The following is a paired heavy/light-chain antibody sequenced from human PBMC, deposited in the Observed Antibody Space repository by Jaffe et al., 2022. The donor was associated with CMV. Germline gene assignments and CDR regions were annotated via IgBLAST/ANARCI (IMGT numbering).Heavy chain of an antibody. CDR2: MYISGST. V-gene: IGHV4-4*07. Sequence: QVQLQESGPGLVKPSETLSLTCTVSGGSISGYSWNWIRQPAGKGLEWIGRMYISGSTNYNPSLKSRATMSVDTSKNQFSLKLASLTAADTAVYYCAREGSDFWSGYYSDYWGQGTLVTVSS. CDR3: AREGSDFWSGYYSDY. CDR1: GGSISGYS. D-gene: IGHD3-3*01. J-gene: IGHJ4*02.
Light chain of an antibody. V-gene: IGLV2-11*01. CDR1: SSDVGAYNY. CDR3: SSYAVTYTVI. CDR2: DVN. J-gene: IGLJ2*01. Sequence: QSALTQPRSVSGSPGQSVTISCTGTSSDVGAYNYVSWYQQHPGRAPKLMIYDVNKRPSGVPDRFSGSKSGNTASLTISGLQAEDEADYFCSSYAVTYTVIFGGGTKLTVV.